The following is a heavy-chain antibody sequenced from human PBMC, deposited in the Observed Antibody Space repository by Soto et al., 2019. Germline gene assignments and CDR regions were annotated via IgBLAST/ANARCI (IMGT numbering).Heavy chain of an antibody. CDR3: ARGDTYYYDSPVQH. V-gene: IGHV3-33*01. D-gene: IGHD3-22*01. J-gene: IGHJ1*01. CDR2: IWYDGSNK. Sequence: PGGSLRLSCAASGFTFSSYGMHWVRQAPGKGLEWVAVIWYDGSNKYYADSVKGRFTISRDNSKNTLYLQMNSLRAEDTAVYYCARGDTYYYDSPVQHWGQGTLVTVSS. CDR1: GFTFSSYG.